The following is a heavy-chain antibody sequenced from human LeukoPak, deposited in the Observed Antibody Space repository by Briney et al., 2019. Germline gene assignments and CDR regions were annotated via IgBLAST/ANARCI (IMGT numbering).Heavy chain of an antibody. J-gene: IGHJ5*02. D-gene: IGHD2-15*01. CDR3: AKAASSLSFNWFDP. V-gene: IGHV3-23*01. Sequence: GGSLRLSCAASGFTFSSYAMNWVRQAPGKGLEWVSAISRSGGSTYYADSVKGRFTISRDNSKNTLYLQMNSLRAGDTAVYCCAKAASSLSFNWFDPWGQGTLVTVSS. CDR1: GFTFSSYA. CDR2: ISRSGGST.